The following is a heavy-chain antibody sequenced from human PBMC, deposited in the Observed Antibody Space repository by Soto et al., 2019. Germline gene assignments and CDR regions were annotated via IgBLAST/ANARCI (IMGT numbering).Heavy chain of an antibody. V-gene: IGHV3-74*01. CDR1: GFTFNYYW. Sequence: EVQLVESGGGLVQPGGSLRLSCVASGFTFNYYWMHWVRQAPGKGLMWVSRLQTDGSHPDYADSVKGRFTISRDNAKNRLCLQMNNLRAEATAVYYCARGGDPDYWGQGTLVTVSS. CDR3: ARGGDPDY. J-gene: IGHJ4*02. CDR2: LQTDGSHP. D-gene: IGHD2-21*02.